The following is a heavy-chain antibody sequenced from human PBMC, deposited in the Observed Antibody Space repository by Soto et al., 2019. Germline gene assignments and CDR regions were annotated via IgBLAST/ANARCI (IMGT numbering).Heavy chain of an antibody. CDR2: ISSRGSTI. D-gene: IGHD1-1*01. CDR3: AREYWNDGFGMDV. CDR1: GFTFSSYE. V-gene: IGHV3-48*03. J-gene: IGHJ6*02. Sequence: GGSLRLSCAASGFTFSSYEMNWVRQAPGKGLEWVSYISSRGSTIYYADSVKGRFTISIDNAKNSLDLQMNSLRAEDTAVYYCAREYWNDGFGMDVWGQGTTVTVSS.